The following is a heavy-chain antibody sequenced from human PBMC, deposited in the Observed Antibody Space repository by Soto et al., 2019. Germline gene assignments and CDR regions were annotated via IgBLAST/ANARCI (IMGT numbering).Heavy chain of an antibody. D-gene: IGHD3-3*01. CDR3: ARDLLHYDFWSGYSAYFYYGMDV. Sequence: GGSLRLSCSASGFTFSSYEMNWVRQAPGKGLEWVSYISDSGRTIYYADSVKGRFTVSSDDAQNSVYLQMDSLRAEDTAVYYCARDLLHYDFWSGYSAYFYYGMDVWGPGTTVTVSS. CDR2: ISDSGRTI. J-gene: IGHJ6*02. CDR1: GFTFSSYE. V-gene: IGHV3-48*03.